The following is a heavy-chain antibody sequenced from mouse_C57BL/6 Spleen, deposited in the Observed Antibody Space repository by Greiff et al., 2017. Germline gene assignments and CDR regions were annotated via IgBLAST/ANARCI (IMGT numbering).Heavy chain of an antibody. V-gene: IGHV5-9-1*02. CDR2: ISSGGDYI. Sequence: EVKLVESGEGLVKPGGSLKLSCAASGFTFSSYAMSWVRQTPEKRLEWVAYISSGGDYIYYADTVKGRFTISRDNARNTLYLQMSSLKSEDTAMYYFTRESHYGSSYFDYWGQGTTLTVSS. J-gene: IGHJ2*01. CDR3: TRESHYGSSYFDY. CDR1: GFTFSSYA. D-gene: IGHD1-1*01.